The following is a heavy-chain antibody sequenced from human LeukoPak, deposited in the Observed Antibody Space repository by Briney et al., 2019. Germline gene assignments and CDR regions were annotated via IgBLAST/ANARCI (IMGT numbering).Heavy chain of an antibody. CDR1: GFTFSTYA. CDR2: IYSGGST. D-gene: IGHD3-22*01. V-gene: IGHV3-66*04. J-gene: IGHJ3*02. CDR3: ARHLDGTTYYYQVAFDI. Sequence: PGGSLRLSCAASGFTFSTYAMSWVRQAPGKGLEWVSVIYSGGSTFYAESVKGRFTISRDNSKNTLYLQMNSLRADDTAVYYCARHLDGTTYYYQVAFDIWGQGTMVTVSS.